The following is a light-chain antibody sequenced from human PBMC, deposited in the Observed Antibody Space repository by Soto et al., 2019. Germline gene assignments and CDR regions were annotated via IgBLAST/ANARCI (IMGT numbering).Light chain of an antibody. J-gene: IGKJ5*01. CDR2: AAS. Sequence: DIQMTQSPSSVSASVGYRFTITCRASQDISSWLAWYQQKPGKAPKIMIYAASSLQGGVPSRFSGSGSGTEFTLTISSLQPEDFATYYCQKASSFPPNFGQGTRLEIK. CDR3: QKASSFPPN. CDR1: QDISSW. V-gene: IGKV1-12*01.